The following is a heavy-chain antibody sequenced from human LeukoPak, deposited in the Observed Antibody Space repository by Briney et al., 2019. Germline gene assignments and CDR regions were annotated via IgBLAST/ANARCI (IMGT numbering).Heavy chain of an antibody. D-gene: IGHD7-27*01. J-gene: IGHJ6*03. CDR2: INPSGGST. Sequence: GASVKVSCKASGYTFTNYYIHWVRQAPGQGLECMGIINPSGGSTSYAQKFQGRVTMTRDMSTSTVYMELSSLRSEDTAVYYCARDSRPRDSSWDYYYYYMDVWGKGTTVTVSS. CDR3: ARDSRPRDSSWDYYYYYMDV. CDR1: GYTFTNYY. V-gene: IGHV1-46*01.